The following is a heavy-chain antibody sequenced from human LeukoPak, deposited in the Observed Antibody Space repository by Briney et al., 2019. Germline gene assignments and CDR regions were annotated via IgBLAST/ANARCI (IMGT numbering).Heavy chain of an antibody. J-gene: IGHJ4*02. V-gene: IGHV3-66*02. D-gene: IGHD1-26*01. CDR1: GFTFSGHW. CDR3: ARDSGIVATFDY. Sequence: GGSLRLSCAASGFTFSGHWMHWVRQTPGKGLEWVSVIYSGGSTYYADSVKGRFTISRDNSKNTLYLQMNSLRAEDTAVYYCARDSGIVATFDYWGQGTLVTVSS. CDR2: IYSGGST.